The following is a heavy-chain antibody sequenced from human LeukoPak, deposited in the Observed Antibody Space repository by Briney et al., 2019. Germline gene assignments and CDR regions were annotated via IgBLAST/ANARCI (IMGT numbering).Heavy chain of an antibody. CDR2: FDPEDGET. D-gene: IGHD1-1*01. CDR1: GYTLTELS. Sequence: ASVKVSCKVSGYTLTELSMHWVRQALGKGLEWMGGFDPEDGETIYAQKFQGRVTMTEDTSTDTAYMELSSLRSEDTAVYYCATEKRNNWNDRWFDPWGQGTLVTVSS. V-gene: IGHV1-24*01. J-gene: IGHJ5*02. CDR3: ATEKRNNWNDRWFDP.